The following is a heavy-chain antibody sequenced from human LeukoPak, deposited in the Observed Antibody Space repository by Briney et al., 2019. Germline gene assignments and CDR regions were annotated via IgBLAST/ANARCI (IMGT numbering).Heavy chain of an antibody. CDR1: GFTFSSHW. CDR2: IKEDGSEK. CDR3: ARVSHHGFYGSSGFRAPFDD. Sequence: GGSLRLSCAASGFTFSSHWMSWVRRAPGKGLEWVANIKEDGSEKYYADSVKGRFTISRDNAKNSLYLQMNSLRAEDTAVYYCARVSHHGFYGSSGFRAPFDDWGQGTLVTVSS. V-gene: IGHV3-7*01. J-gene: IGHJ4*02. D-gene: IGHD3-22*01.